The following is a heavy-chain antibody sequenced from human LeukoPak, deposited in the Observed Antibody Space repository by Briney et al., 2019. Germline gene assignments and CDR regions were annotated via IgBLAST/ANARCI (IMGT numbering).Heavy chain of an antibody. CDR1: GGSISSGDFY. CDR3: ARAQYDYGSGSYYYYYYMDV. V-gene: IGHV4-30-4*08. CDR2: IYYSGST. J-gene: IGHJ6*03. Sequence: PSQTLSLTCTVSGGSISSGDFYWSWIRQPPGKGLEWIGYIYYSGSTYYNPSLKSRVTISVDTSKNQFSLKLSSVTAADTAVYYCARAQYDYGSGSYYYYYYMDVWGKGTTVTVSS. D-gene: IGHD3-10*01.